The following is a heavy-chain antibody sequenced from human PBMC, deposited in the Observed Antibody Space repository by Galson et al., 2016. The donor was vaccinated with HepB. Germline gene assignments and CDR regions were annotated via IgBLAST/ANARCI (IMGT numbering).Heavy chain of an antibody. CDR3: ARDGGKSNGFPFDL. D-gene: IGHD5-18*01. J-gene: IGHJ5*02. CDR1: EYTFRSYS. Sequence: SLRLSCAASEYTFRSYSMSWVRQAPGKGLEWISYITASGTTYYADSVEGRFTISRDNAKDSLYLQMNSLRVEDTAVFFCARDGGKSNGFPFDLWGRGTLVIVSS. CDR2: ITASGTT. V-gene: IGHV3-48*01.